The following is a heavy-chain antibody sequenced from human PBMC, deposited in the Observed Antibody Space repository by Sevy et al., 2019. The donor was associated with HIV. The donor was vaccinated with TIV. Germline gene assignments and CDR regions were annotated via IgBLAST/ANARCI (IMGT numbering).Heavy chain of an antibody. J-gene: IGHJ6*02. V-gene: IGHV1-18*01. CDR3: AREPYYDFWSGYPHGFYYYGMDV. D-gene: IGHD3-3*01. CDR2: ISAYNGNT. Sequence: ASVKVSCKASGYTFTSYGISWVRQAPGQGLEWMGWISAYNGNTNYAQKLQGRVTMTTDTSTSTAYWELRSLRSDDTAVYYCAREPYYDFWSGYPHGFYYYGMDVWGQGTTVTVSS. CDR1: GYTFTSYG.